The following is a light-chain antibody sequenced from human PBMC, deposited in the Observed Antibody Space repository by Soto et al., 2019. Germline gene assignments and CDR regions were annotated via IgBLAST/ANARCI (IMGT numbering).Light chain of an antibody. CDR2: DVS. V-gene: IGLV2-11*01. CDR3: CSYAGGYTHAV. Sequence: QSVLTQPRSVSGPPGQSVSISCSGTSSDVGTYNYVSWYQQHPGKAPKLMIYDVSKRPSGVLDRFSGSKSGNTASLTISGLQAEDEADYYCCSYAGGYTHAVFGGGTKLTVL. J-gene: IGLJ2*01. CDR1: SSDVGTYNY.